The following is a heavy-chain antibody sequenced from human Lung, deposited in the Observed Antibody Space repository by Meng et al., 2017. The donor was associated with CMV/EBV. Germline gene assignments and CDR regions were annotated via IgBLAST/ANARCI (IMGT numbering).Heavy chain of an antibody. CDR2: IYHSGST. CDR1: VGSISSSNW. D-gene: IGHD6-19*01. CDR3: ASFPPPGKQWLVADY. Sequence: VQLEGSGPGLCKLSGPLSLTCAVSVGSISSSNWWSWVRQPPGNGLEWIGEIYHSGSTNYNPSLKSRVTISVDKSKNQFSLKLSSVTAADTAVYYCASFPPPGKQWLVADYWGQGTLVTVSS. J-gene: IGHJ4*02. V-gene: IGHV4-4*02.